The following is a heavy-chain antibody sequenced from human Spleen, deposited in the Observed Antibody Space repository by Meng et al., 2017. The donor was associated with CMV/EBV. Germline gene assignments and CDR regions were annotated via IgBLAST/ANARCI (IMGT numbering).Heavy chain of an antibody. Sequence: SETLSLTCAVYGGSFSGYYWSWIRQPPGKGLEWIGEINQSGSTNCNPTLKSRVTISVDTSKNHFSLNLTSVTAADTAVYYCATPPGLPPTSYYYYGMDVWGQGTAVTVSS. V-gene: IGHV4-34*01. CDR3: ATPPGLPPTSYYYYGMDV. J-gene: IGHJ6*02. D-gene: IGHD2-2*01. CDR2: INQSGST. CDR1: GGSFSGYY.